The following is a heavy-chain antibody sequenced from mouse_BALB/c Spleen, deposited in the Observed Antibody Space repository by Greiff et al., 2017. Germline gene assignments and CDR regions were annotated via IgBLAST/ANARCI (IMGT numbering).Heavy chain of an antibody. CDR2: INPYNDGT. V-gene: IGHV1-14*01. D-gene: IGHD2-2*01. CDR3: ARDGYGYDPYAMDY. J-gene: IGHJ4*01. Sequence: VQLKESGPELVKPGASVKMSCKASGYTFTSYVMHWVKQKPGQGLEWIGYINPYNDGTKYNEKFRGKATLTSDKSSSTAYMELSSLTSEDSAVYYCARDGYGYDPYAMDYWGQGTSVTVSS. CDR1: GYTFTSYV.